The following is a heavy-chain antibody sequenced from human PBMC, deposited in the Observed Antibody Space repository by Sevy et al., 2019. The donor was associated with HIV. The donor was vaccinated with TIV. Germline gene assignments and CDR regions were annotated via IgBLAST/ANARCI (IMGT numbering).Heavy chain of an antibody. J-gene: IGHJ4*02. CDR1: GFTFSSYE. CDR3: ARDLDDNSGYYYGAIDC. Sequence: GGSLRLSCAASGFTFSSYEMNWVRQAPGKGLEWVSYISSDGTTIYYADSVKGRFTISRDNAQNSVSLQMNSLRAEDTAVYYCARDLDDNSGYYYGAIDCWGQGTLVTVSS. CDR2: ISSDGTTI. D-gene: IGHD3-22*01. V-gene: IGHV3-48*03.